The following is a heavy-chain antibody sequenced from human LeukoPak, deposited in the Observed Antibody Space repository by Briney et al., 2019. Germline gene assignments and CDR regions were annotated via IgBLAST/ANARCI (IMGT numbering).Heavy chain of an antibody. CDR3: AKDRDWYYFDY. J-gene: IGHJ4*02. Sequence: GGSLRLSCAASGLTLSGSWMHWVRHVPGKGLLWVSLIRSDGSSTYADSVKGRFTNSRDTAKNTLYLQMNSLRAEDTAVYYCAKDRDWYYFDYWGQGTLVTVSS. V-gene: IGHV3-74*01. CDR2: IRSDGSST. D-gene: IGHD5-24*01. CDR1: GLTLSGSW.